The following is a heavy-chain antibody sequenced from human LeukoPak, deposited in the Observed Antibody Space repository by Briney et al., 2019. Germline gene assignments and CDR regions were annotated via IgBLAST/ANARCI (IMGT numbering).Heavy chain of an antibody. J-gene: IGHJ4*02. Sequence: PGGSLRLSCVASGFTFSNYVMYWVRQVPGKGLEGVLGIIGTSSYTYSADFVKGRFTISRDNSMNTLWLQMNSLRVEDTAVHYCAKGSNFYASGSHFDVWGQGTLVTVSS. CDR3: AKGSNFYASGSHFDV. V-gene: IGHV3-23*01. CDR1: GFTFSNYV. D-gene: IGHD3-10*01. CDR2: IIGTSSYT.